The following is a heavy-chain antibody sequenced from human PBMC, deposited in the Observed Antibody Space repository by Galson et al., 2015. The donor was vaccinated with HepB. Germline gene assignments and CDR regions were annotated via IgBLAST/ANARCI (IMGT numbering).Heavy chain of an antibody. J-gene: IGHJ6*03. V-gene: IGHV7-4-1*02. CDR3: ARDAVDVKGYCSSTSCYAYYYYYYMDV. D-gene: IGHD2-2*01. CDR1: GYTFTSYA. Sequence: SVKVSCKASGYTFTSYAMNWVRQAPGQGLEWMGWINTNTGNPTYAQGFTGRFVFSLDTSVSTAYLQISSLKAEDTAVYYCARDAVDVKGYCSSTSCYAYYYYYYMDVWGKGTTVTVSS. CDR2: INTNTGNP.